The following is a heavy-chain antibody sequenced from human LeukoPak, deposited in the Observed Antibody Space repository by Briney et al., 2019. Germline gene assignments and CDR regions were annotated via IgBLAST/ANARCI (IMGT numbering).Heavy chain of an antibody. CDR1: GFTFDGSA. Sequence: GGSLRLSCAASGFTFDGSAMHWVRQVPGKGLEWVSSISWDSVHIDYADSVKGRFTISRDNGKNSLHLQMSSLRTEDTALYYCAKEGSVCSNGICRYFDSWGQGTLVTVSS. CDR3: AKEGSVCSNGICRYFDS. CDR2: ISWDSVHI. D-gene: IGHD2-8*01. V-gene: IGHV3-9*01. J-gene: IGHJ4*02.